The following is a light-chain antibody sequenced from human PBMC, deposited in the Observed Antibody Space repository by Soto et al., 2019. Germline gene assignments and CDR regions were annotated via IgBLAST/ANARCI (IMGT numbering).Light chain of an antibody. Sequence: DIQMTQSPSTLSASVGDRVTITCRARQSISIWLAWYQQKPGKAPKLLIYDASILERGVPSRFSGRGSGSRFTFTITSLQPEDIATYYCQQYDRLPWTFGQGTKVDIK. J-gene: IGKJ1*01. CDR2: DAS. V-gene: IGKV1-5*01. CDR3: QQYDRLPWT. CDR1: QSISIW.